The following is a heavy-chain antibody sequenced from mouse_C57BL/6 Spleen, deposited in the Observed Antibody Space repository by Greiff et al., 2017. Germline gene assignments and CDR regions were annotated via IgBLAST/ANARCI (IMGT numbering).Heavy chain of an antibody. CDR1: GYTFTDYN. J-gene: IGHJ3*01. CDR2: INPNNGGT. CDR3: ARNAYRYPSWFAY. V-gene: IGHV1-18*01. Sequence: EVKLMESGPELVKPGASVKIPCKASGYTFTDYNMDWVKQSHGKSLEWIGDINPNNGGTIYNQKFKGKATLTVDKSSSTAYMELRSLTSEDTAVYYCARNAYRYPSWFAYWGQGTLVTVSA. D-gene: IGHD6-5*01.